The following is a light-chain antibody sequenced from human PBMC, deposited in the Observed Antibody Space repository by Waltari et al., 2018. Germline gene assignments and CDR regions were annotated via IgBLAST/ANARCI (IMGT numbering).Light chain of an antibody. V-gene: IGLV2-18*02. Sequence: QSALTQPPSMSGSPGQYLSISCTGTSGDMGAYNSVSWYQQSPGTSPKRIIYAVTNWPSGVPDRFSASKSGNTASLTISGLQAEDEVNYYCSSGTIDSTLVFGTGTKLTVL. CDR3: SSGTIDSTLV. CDR1: SGDMGAYNS. J-gene: IGLJ2*01. CDR2: AVT.